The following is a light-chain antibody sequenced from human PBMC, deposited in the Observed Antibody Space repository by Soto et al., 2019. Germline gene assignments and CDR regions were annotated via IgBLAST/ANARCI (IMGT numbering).Light chain of an antibody. Sequence: QSVLTQPPSVSGAPGQRVTISCTGSSSNIGAGYDVHWYQQLPGTAPKLLIYDNNNRPSGVPDRFSGSKSGTSASLAITGLQAEDEADYYCQSYDSSLSGSTVFGTGTKLT. CDR2: DNN. CDR3: QSYDSSLSGSTV. CDR1: SSNIGAGYD. V-gene: IGLV1-40*01. J-gene: IGLJ1*01.